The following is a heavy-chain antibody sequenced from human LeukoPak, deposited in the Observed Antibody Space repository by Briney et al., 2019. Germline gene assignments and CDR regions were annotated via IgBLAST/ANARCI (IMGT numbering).Heavy chain of an antibody. J-gene: IGHJ4*02. CDR1: GFTFSSYA. CDR2: ISGSGGST. V-gene: IGHV3-23*01. D-gene: IGHD3-10*01. CDR3: AKYALTMVRGVIPTHRDY. Sequence: PGGSLRLSCAASGFTFSSYAMSWVRQAPGKGLEWVSAISGSGGSTYYADSVKGRFTISRDNSKSTLYLQMNSLRAEDTAVYYCAKYALTMVRGVIPTHRDYWGQGTLVTVSS.